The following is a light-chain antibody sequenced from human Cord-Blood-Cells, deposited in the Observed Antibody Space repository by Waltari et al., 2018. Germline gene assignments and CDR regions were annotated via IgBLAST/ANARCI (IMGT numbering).Light chain of an antibody. CDR1: QSISSW. CDR3: QQYNSYSCT. V-gene: IGKV1-5*01. CDR2: DAS. J-gene: IGKJ2*02. Sequence: DIQMTQSHSTLSASVGERVTITCRASQSISSWLAWYQQKPGKAPKLLFYDASSLESGVPSRCSGSGSGTEFTLTISSLQPDDFAAYYCQQYNSYSCTFGQGTKLEIK.